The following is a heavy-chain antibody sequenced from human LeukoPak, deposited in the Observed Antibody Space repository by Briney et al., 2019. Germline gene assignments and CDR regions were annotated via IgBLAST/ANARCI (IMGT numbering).Heavy chain of an antibody. CDR2: IGSGGDP. CDR1: GLTFSSYD. CDR3: ARGTSSGFDY. V-gene: IGHV3-13*05. D-gene: IGHD6-19*01. J-gene: IGHJ4*02. Sequence: QSGGSLRLSCAASGLTFSSYDIHWVRQAAGEGLEWVSAIGSGGDPFYAGSLKGRFTISRENAKNSLYLQMNSLRAGDTAVYYCARGTSSGFDYWGQGTLVTVSS.